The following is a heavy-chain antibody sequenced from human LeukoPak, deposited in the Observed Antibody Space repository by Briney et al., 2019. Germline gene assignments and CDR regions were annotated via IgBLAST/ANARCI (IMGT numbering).Heavy chain of an antibody. J-gene: IGHJ4*02. CDR2: ISGSGGST. CDR3: AKAPYYYDILTGPSSWLGYFDY. D-gene: IGHD3-9*01. Sequence: GGSLRLSCAASGFTFSSYAMSWVRQAPGKGLEWVSAISGSGGSTYYADSVKGRFTISRDNSKNTVYMQMNSLRAEDTAVYYCAKAPYYYDILTGPSSWLGYFDYWGQGTLVTVSS. V-gene: IGHV3-23*01. CDR1: GFTFSSYA.